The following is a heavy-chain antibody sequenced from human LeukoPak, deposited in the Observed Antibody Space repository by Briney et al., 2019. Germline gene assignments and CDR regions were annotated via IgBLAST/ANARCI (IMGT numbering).Heavy chain of an antibody. D-gene: IGHD6-13*01. CDR1: GGSISSYY. CDR3: ARVTYGSSPDYYCYYYMDV. J-gene: IGHJ6*03. Sequence: SETLSLTCSVSGGSISSYYWSWIRQPPGKGLEWIGYIYYSGSTNYNPSLKSRVTISVDTSKNQFSLKLSSVTAADTAVYYCARVTYGSSPDYYCYYYMDVRGKGTTVTVSS. CDR2: IYYSGST. V-gene: IGHV4-59*01.